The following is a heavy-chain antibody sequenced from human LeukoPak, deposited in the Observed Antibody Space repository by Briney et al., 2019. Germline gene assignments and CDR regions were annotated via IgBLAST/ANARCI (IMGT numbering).Heavy chain of an antibody. D-gene: IGHD5-24*01. CDR2: INPNSGGT. CDR3: ASAREGRDGYNFNY. Sequence: ASVKVSCKASGYTFTGYYMHWVRQAPGQGLEWMGWINPNSGGTNYAQKFQGRVTITRDTSISTAYMELSRLRSDDKAVYYCASAREGRDGYNFNYWGQGTLVTVSS. V-gene: IGHV1-2*02. J-gene: IGHJ4*02. CDR1: GYTFTGYY.